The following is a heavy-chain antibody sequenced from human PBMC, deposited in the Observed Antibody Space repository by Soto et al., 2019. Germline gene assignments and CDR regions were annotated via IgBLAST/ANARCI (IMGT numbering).Heavy chain of an antibody. CDR1: GGSISSDSYY. J-gene: IGHJ6*02. CDR2: IYHSGST. V-gene: IGHV4-30-2*06. CDR3: ARVPDV. Sequence: PSETLSLTCTVSGGSISSDSYYWGWTRQSPEKGLEWIANIYHSGSTYYNPSLKSRLTISVDRSKNQFSLKLSSVTAADTAVYYYARVPDVWGQGTTVTVSS.